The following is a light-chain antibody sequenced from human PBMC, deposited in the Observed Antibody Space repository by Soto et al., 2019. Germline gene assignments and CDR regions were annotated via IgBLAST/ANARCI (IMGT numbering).Light chain of an antibody. CDR1: SSDVGSYNL. CDR3: CSYAGSSTPYV. V-gene: IGLV2-23*01. CDR2: EGS. Sequence: QSALTPPASVSGSPGQSITISCTGTSSDVGSYNLVSWYQQHPGKAPKLMIYEGSKRPSGVSNRFSGSKSGNTASLTISGLQAEDEADYYCCSYAGSSTPYVFGNGTKLTVL. J-gene: IGLJ1*01.